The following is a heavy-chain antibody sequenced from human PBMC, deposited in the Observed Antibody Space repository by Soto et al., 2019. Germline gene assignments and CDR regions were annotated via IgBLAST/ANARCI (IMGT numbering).Heavy chain of an antibody. CDR2: ISGSGGTT. Sequence: GGSVRRSDAGCGGPVRNYARSWARQAPGKGLEWVSAISGSGGTTHYADSVKGRFTISRDNSKNTLYLQMNSLRVEDTAVYYCAKDRSSTSCYAFDYRGQGSLVTVSS. CDR1: GGPVRNYA. CDR3: AKDRSSTSCYAFDY. D-gene: IGHD2-2*01. J-gene: IGHJ4*02. V-gene: IGHV3-23*01.